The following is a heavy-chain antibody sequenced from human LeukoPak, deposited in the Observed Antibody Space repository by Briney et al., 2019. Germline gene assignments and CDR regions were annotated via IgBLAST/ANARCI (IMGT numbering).Heavy chain of an antibody. V-gene: IGHV1-2*06. CDR1: GYTFTDYY. Sequence: ASVKVSCXASGYTFTDYYMHWVRQARGQGLEWMGRINPNSGGTNYAQKFQGRVTMTRDTSISTAYMELSRLRSDGTAVYYCARGGYSYGLYYFDYWGQGTLVTVSS. CDR2: INPNSGGT. D-gene: IGHD5-18*01. J-gene: IGHJ4*02. CDR3: ARGGYSYGLYYFDY.